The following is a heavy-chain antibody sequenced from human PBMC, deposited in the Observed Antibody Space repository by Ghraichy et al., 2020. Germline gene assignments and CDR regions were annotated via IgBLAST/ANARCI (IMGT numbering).Heavy chain of an antibody. Sequence: GGSLRLSCAASGFTFSSSWMNWVRQAPGKGLEWVANINKDGSETYYVDAVKGRFIISRDNAKKSLYLQMNSLRAEDTAVYYCARDPSAVRGSDGSADSWGQGTLVTVSS. D-gene: IGHD3-10*01. CDR1: GFTFSSSW. V-gene: IGHV3-7*03. J-gene: IGHJ4*02. CDR2: INKDGSET. CDR3: ARDPSAVRGSDGSADS.